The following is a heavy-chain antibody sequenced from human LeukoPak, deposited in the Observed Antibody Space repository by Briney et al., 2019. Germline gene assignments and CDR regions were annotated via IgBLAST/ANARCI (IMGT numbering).Heavy chain of an antibody. J-gene: IGHJ4*02. CDR3: ARDSEWQSYFDY. V-gene: IGHV4-59*01. CDR1: GGSISSYY. CDR2: IYYSGST. D-gene: IGHD3-3*01. Sequence: SETLSLTCTVSGGSISSYYWSWIRQPPGKGLEWIGYIYYSGSTNYNPSLKSRVTISVDTPKNQFSLKLSSVTAADTAVYYCARDSEWQSYFDYWGQGTLVTVSS.